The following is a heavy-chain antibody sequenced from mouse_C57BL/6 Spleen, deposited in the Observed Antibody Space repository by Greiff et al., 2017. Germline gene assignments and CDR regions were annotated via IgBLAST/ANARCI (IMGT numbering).Heavy chain of an antibody. CDR2: IDPENGVT. D-gene: IGHD6-1*01. CDR3: TSDISGDVAY. Sequence: VQLQQSVAELVRPGASVKLSCTASGFNIKDAYMHWVKQRPEQGLEWIGWIDPENGVTEYASKFQGKATITADPSSNTAYLQLSSLSSEDSAVYNCTSDISGDVAYWGQGTLVTVSA. V-gene: IGHV14-4*01. CDR1: GFNIKDAY. J-gene: IGHJ3*01.